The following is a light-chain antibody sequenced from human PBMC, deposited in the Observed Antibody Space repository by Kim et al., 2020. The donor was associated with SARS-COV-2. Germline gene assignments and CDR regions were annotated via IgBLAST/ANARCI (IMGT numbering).Light chain of an antibody. CDR3: QKYDSAPWT. CDR2: DAS. CDR1: QDIARY. J-gene: IGKJ1*01. Sequence: DILLTQSPSTLSVSPGDGATLTCRASQDIARYLAWYQQKPGQVPTLLVYDASAMKSGVPARFSGSGSGTDFTLTISNLQPEDVATYYCQKYDSAPWTFGQGTKVDIK. V-gene: IGKV1-27*01.